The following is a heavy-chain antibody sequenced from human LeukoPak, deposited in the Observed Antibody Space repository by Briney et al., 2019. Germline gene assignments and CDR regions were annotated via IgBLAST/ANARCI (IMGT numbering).Heavy chain of an antibody. CDR3: SRENGAFSPFGY. J-gene: IGHJ4*02. Sequence: SGTLSLTCGVSGGSISNTXXXXWVRXXPXXXXXXXGEISLTGLTHYNPSLXSRXIVSLDKSKNQLSLNLTSVTAADTAAYYCSRENGAFSPFGYWGQGTLVTVLS. D-gene: IGHD2-8*01. CDR1: GGSISNTXX. V-gene: IGHV4-4*02. CDR2: ISLTGLT.